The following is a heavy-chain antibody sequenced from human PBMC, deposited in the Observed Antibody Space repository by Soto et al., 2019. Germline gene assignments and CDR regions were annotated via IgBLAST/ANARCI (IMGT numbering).Heavy chain of an antibody. D-gene: IGHD5-12*01. CDR1: GGSFSGYY. CDR3: ARGSGDGYNFGLYYFDY. CDR2: INHSGST. J-gene: IGHJ4*02. V-gene: IGHV4-34*01. Sequence: SETLSLTCAVYGGSFSGYYWSWIRQPPGKGLEWIGEINHSGSTNYNPSLKSRVTISVDTSKNQFSLKLSSVTAADTAVYYCARGSGDGYNFGLYYFDYWGQGTLVTVSS.